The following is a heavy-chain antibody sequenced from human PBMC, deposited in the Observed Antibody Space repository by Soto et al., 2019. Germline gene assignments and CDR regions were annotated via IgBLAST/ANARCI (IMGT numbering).Heavy chain of an antibody. J-gene: IGHJ6*02. CDR1: GGTFSSYA. CDR2: IIPIFGTA. CDR3: ARDPSSDLSYYGMDV. Sequence: SVKVSCKASGGTFSSYAISWVRQAPGQGLEWMGGIIPIFGTANYAQKFQGRVTITADESTSTAYMEMSSLRSEDTAVYYCARDPSSDLSYYGMDVWGQGTTVTVSS. V-gene: IGHV1-69*13. D-gene: IGHD6-13*01.